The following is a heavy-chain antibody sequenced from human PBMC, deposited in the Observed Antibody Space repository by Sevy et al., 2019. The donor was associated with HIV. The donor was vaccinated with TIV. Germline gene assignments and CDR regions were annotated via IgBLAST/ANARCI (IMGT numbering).Heavy chain of an antibody. CDR1: GYTFTGYY. Sequence: ASVKVSCKASGYTFTGYYMHWVRQAPGQGLEGMGWINPNSGGTNYAQKFQGRVNMTRDTSISTAYMKLSRLRSDDTAVYYCAVLLWFGELTDAFDIWGQGTMVTV. CDR2: INPNSGGT. D-gene: IGHD3-10*01. CDR3: AVLLWFGELTDAFDI. J-gene: IGHJ3*02. V-gene: IGHV1-2*02.